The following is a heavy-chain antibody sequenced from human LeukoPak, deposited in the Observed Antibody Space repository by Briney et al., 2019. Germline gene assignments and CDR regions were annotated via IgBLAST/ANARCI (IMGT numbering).Heavy chain of an antibody. CDR2: INHSGST. J-gene: IGHJ6*02. CDR1: GGSFSGYY. Sequence: SETLSLTCVVYGGSFSGYYWSWIRQPPGKGLEWIGEINHSGSTNYNPSLKSRVTISVDTSKNQFSLELSSVTAADTAVYYCARLKSAMGAYYYYYYGMDVWGQGTTVTVSS. CDR3: ARLKSAMGAYYYYYYGMDV. D-gene: IGHD3-16*01. V-gene: IGHV4-34*01.